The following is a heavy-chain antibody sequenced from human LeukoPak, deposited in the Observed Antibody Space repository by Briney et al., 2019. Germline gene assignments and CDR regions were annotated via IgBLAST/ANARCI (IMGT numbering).Heavy chain of an antibody. D-gene: IGHD5-24*01. Sequence: GGSLRLSCAASGFMFTNYAMSWVRQAPRKGLEWVSAISGSGGSSYYADSVKGRFTISRDNSRNTLYLQMHSLRADDTAVYYCAKGGDGYNYPSRMDFWGQGTLVTVSS. CDR2: ISGSGGSS. CDR1: GFMFTNYA. CDR3: AKGGDGYNYPSRMDF. J-gene: IGHJ4*02. V-gene: IGHV3-23*01.